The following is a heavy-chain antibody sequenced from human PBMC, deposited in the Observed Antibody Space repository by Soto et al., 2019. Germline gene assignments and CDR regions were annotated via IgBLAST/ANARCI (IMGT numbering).Heavy chain of an antibody. CDR3: ARSWGIDI. J-gene: IGHJ3*02. Sequence: EVQLVESGGGLVQPGGSLRLSCAAPGFTFSSYWMSWVRQAPGKGMEWVANIKQDESEKNYVDSVKGRFAISRDNDKNSLYLQMNTVRAEDTAVSYCARSWGIDIWGQGTMVTVSS. CDR1: GFTFSSYW. D-gene: IGHD3-16*01. V-gene: IGHV3-7*01. CDR2: IKQDESEK.